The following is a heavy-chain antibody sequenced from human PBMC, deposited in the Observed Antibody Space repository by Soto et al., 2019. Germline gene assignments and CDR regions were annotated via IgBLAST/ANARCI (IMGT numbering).Heavy chain of an antibody. CDR3: ARARDGYNSDWYFDL. CDR2: IYSGGST. CDR1: GFTVSSNY. J-gene: IGHJ2*01. D-gene: IGHD5-12*01. V-gene: IGHV3-66*01. Sequence: EVQLVESGGGLVQPGGSLRLSCAVSGFTVSSNYMSWVRQAPGKGLEWVSVIYSGGSTYYADSVKGRFTISRDNSKNTLYLQMNSLRAEDTAVYYCARARDGYNSDWYFDLWGRGTLVTVSS.